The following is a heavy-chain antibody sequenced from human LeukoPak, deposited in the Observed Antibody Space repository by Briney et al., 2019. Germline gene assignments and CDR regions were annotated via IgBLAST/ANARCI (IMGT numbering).Heavy chain of an antibody. J-gene: IGHJ4*02. D-gene: IGHD3-22*01. V-gene: IGHV3-15*01. CDR1: GFTFSNAW. CDR3: TTEPQSYNYYDSSGPIHFDY. Sequence: GGSLRLSCAASGFTFSNAWMSWVRQAPGKGLEWVGRIKSKTDGGTTDYAAPVKGRFTISRDDSKNTLYLQMNSLKTEDTAVYYCTTEPQSYNYYDSSGPIHFDYWGQGTLVTVSS. CDR2: IKSKTDGGTT.